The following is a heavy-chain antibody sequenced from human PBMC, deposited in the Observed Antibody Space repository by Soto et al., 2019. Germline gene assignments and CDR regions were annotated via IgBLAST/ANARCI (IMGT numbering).Heavy chain of an antibody. CDR1: GGTFSSYA. V-gene: IGHV1-69*13. CDR3: ASIKEDTAMVKYYYGMDV. J-gene: IGHJ6*02. CDR2: IIPIFGTA. D-gene: IGHD5-18*01. Sequence: SVKVSCKASGGTFSSYAISWVRQAPGQGLEWMGGIIPIFGTANYAQKFQGRVTITADESTSTAYMELSSLRSEDTAVYYCASIKEDTAMVKYYYGMDVWGQGTTVTVSS.